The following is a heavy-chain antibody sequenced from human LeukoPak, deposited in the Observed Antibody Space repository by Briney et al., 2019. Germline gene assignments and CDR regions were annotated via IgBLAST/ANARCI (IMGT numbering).Heavy chain of an antibody. CDR2: IYHSGNT. V-gene: IGHV4-34*01. CDR3: ARDHNYDSSGYFLYY. D-gene: IGHD3-22*01. Sequence: PSETLSLTCAVYGGSFSGYYWNWIRQPPGKGLEWIGEIYHSGNTNYNPSLKSRVTISVDTSKNQFSLRLSSVTAADTAVYYCARDHNYDSSGYFLYYWGQGTLVTVSS. J-gene: IGHJ4*02. CDR1: GGSFSGYY.